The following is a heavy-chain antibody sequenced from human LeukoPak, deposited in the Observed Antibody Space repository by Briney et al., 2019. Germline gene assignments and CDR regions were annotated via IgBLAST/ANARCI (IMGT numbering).Heavy chain of an antibody. CDR3: VRDPGWLQVDY. CDR2: IHPPSGGT. CDR1: GYTFTDYY. J-gene: IGHJ4*02. D-gene: IGHD5-24*01. Sequence: ASVKVSCKASGYTFTDYYIHWVRQAPGQGLEWMGWIHPPSGGTNYAEKLQGRVTMTRDTSVSTAYMELTRLTSDDAGVYYCVRDPGWLQVDYWGQGTLLTVSS. V-gene: IGHV1-2*02.